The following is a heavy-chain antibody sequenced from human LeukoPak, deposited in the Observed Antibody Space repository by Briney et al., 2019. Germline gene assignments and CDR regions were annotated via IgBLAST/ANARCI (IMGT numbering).Heavy chain of an antibody. D-gene: IGHD3-10*01. J-gene: IGHJ3*02. CDR1: GGSISSYY. CDR2: IYTSGST. V-gene: IGHV4-4*07. CDR3: ARGLTYYYGSGSYYIGDAFDI. Sequence: PSETLSLTCTVSGGSISSYYWSWIRQPAGKGLEWIGRIYTSGSTNYNPSLKSRVTISVDTSKNQFSLKLSSVTAADTAVYYCARGLTYYYGSGSYYIGDAFDIWGQGTMVTVSS.